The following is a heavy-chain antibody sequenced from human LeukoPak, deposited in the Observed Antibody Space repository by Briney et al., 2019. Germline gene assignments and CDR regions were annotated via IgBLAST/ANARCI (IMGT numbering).Heavy chain of an antibody. CDR2: ISYDGSNK. J-gene: IGHJ4*02. Sequence: GGSLRLSCAASGFTFSSYAMHWVRQAPGKGLEWVAVISYDGSNKYYADSVKGRFTISRDNSKNTLYLQMNSLRAEDTAVYYCARDPSGYYDSSGYLDYWGQGTLVTVSS. V-gene: IGHV3-30*04. CDR3: ARDPSGYYDSSGYLDY. D-gene: IGHD3-22*01. CDR1: GFTFSSYA.